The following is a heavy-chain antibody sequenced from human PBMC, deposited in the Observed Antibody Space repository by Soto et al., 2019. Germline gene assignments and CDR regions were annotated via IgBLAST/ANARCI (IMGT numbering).Heavy chain of an antibody. CDR2: IIPVFGTA. V-gene: IGHV1-69*12. J-gene: IGHJ4*02. Sequence: QVQLVQSGSEVKKSGSSVKVSCKASGGTFSRDVISWLRQAPGHGLEWMGEIIPVFGTANSAQKFQGRVTIIADESTRTTCMELKSLTSDDTAQYFCAGNMSPQGLVYWGQGTLVTVSS. CDR3: AGNMSPQGLVY. CDR1: GGTFSRDV.